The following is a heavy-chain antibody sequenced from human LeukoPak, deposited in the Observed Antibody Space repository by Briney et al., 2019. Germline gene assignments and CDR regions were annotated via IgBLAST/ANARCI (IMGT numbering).Heavy chain of an antibody. CDR3: TRGSLSGSSRDY. CDR1: GYTFTGYD. D-gene: IGHD1-26*01. Sequence: ASVRVSCKASGYTFTGYDTNWVRQATGQGLEWMGWMNPNTGDTGYAQKFRGRVTMTRNSSIDTAYMELSGLRSEDTAVYYCTRGSLSGSSRDYWGQGTLLTVSS. J-gene: IGHJ4*02. V-gene: IGHV1-8*01. CDR2: MNPNTGDT.